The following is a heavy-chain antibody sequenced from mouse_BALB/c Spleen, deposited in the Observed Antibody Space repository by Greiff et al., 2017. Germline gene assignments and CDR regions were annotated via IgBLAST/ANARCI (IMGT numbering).Heavy chain of an antibody. CDR3: ARGNYRFPYWYFDV. D-gene: IGHD2-14*01. V-gene: IGHV1-12*01. Sequence: VQLQQPGAELVKPGASVKMSCKASGYTFTSYNMHWVKQTPGQGLEWIGAIYPGNGDTSYNQKFKGKATLTADKSSSTAYMQLSSLTSEDSAVYYCARGNYRFPYWYFDVWGAGTTVTVSS. J-gene: IGHJ1*01. CDR1: GYTFTSYN. CDR2: IYPGNGDT.